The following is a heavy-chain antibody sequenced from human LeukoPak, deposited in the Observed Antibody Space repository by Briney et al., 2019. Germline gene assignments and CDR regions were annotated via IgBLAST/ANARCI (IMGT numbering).Heavy chain of an antibody. CDR1: GGTFSSYA. J-gene: IGHJ3*02. CDR3: ARSRGSGSYDAFDI. V-gene: IGHV1-69*04. Sequence: PGSSVKVSCKASGGTFSSYAISWVRQAPGQGLEWMGRIIPILGIANYAQKFQGRVTITADKSTSTAYMELSSLRSEDTAVYYCARSRGSGSYDAFDIWGQGTMVTVSS. CDR2: IIPILGIA. D-gene: IGHD3-10*01.